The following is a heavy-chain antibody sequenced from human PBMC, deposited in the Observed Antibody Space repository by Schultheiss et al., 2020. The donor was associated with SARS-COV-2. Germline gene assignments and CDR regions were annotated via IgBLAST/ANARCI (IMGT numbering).Heavy chain of an antibody. V-gene: IGHV4-38-2*02. CDR1: GYSISSGYY. CDR2: IYHSGST. D-gene: IGHD6-13*01. Sequence: SQTLSLTCAVSGYSISSGYYWGWIRQPPGKGLEWIGNIYHSGSTYYNPSLKSRVTISADTSKNQFSLKLNSVTAADTAVYYCARDGIAAAGTPLYGMDVWGQGTTVTVSS. CDR3: ARDGIAAAGTPLYGMDV. J-gene: IGHJ6*02.